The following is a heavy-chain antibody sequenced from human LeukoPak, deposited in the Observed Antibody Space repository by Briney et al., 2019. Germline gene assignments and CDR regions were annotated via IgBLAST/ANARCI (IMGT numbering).Heavy chain of an antibody. CDR1: GFTFSSYG. CDR2: ISYDGSNK. D-gene: IGHD6-6*01. Sequence: GGSLRLSCAASGFTFSSYGMHWVRQAPGKGLEWVAVISYDGSNKYYADSVKGRFTISGDNSKNTLYLQMNSLRAEDTAVYYCATDSSSSGEHDLRYWGQGTLVTVSS. V-gene: IGHV3-30*03. J-gene: IGHJ4*02. CDR3: ATDSSSSGEHDLRY.